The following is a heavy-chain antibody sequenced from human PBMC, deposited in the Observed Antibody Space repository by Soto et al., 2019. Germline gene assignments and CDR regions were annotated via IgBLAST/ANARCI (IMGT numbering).Heavy chain of an antibody. CDR3: AKDRGDCSGGSCYYFDY. CDR1: GFTFSSYG. Sequence: PGGSLRLSCAASGFTFSSYGMHWVRQAPGKGLEWVAVISYDGSNKYYADSVKGRFTISRDNSKNTLYLQMNSLRAEDTAVYYCAKDRGDCSGGSCYYFDYWGQGTLVTVS. CDR2: ISYDGSNK. J-gene: IGHJ4*02. D-gene: IGHD2-15*01. V-gene: IGHV3-30*18.